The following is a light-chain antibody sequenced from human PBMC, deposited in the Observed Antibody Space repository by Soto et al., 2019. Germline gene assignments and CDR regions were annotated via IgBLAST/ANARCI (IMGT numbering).Light chain of an antibody. J-gene: IGKJ1*01. Sequence: IVLTQSPGTLSLSPGERATLSCRARQSFGSNYLAWYQQKPGQAPRLLIYAASSRATGIPDRFSGFGSGTDFILTISRLEPEDFAVYYCQQYGSSPPWSFGQGTKVEIK. CDR1: QSFGSNY. CDR2: AAS. CDR3: QQYGSSPPWS. V-gene: IGKV3-20*01.